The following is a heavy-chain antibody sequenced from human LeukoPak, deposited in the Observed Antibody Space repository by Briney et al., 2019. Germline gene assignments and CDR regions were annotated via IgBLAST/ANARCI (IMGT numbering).Heavy chain of an antibody. V-gene: IGHV3-23*01. J-gene: IGHJ1*01. CDR2: INDSGGYT. D-gene: IGHD1-26*01. CDR1: GITFNSYA. CDR3: AKDPYSGSFEYFQH. Sequence: GGSLRLSCAASGITFNSYAMTWVRQAPGKGLQWVSGINDSGGYTYYADSVKGRFTISRDNSKNTLYLQMNSLRDEDTAVYYCAKDPYSGSFEYFQHWGQGTLVTVSS.